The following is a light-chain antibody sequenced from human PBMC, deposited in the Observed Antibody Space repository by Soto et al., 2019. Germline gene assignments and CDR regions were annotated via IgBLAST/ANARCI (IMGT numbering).Light chain of an antibody. Sequence: EIVMMQSPATLSVSPGERATLSCRASQSVSSNLAWYQQKPGQAPRLLLYGASTRATGIPGRFSGSGSGTEFTLTITSLQSEDFAVYYCQQHNYWPSFGQGTKLEIK. CDR3: QQHNYWPS. CDR2: GAS. CDR1: QSVSSN. J-gene: IGKJ2*01. V-gene: IGKV3-15*01.